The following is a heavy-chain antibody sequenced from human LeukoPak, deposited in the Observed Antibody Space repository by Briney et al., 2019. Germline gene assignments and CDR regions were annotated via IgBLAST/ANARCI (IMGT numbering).Heavy chain of an antibody. Sequence: GGFLRLSCAASGITVYNNYMSWVRQAPGKGLEWVSVIYSGGSTYYADSVKGRFTISRDTLTNTVYLQMNSLRLEDTAVYHCASLPAPLYNYDPETDSWGQGTLVTVSS. CDR1: GITVYNNY. J-gene: IGHJ4*02. CDR2: IYSGGST. CDR3: ASLPAPLYNYDPETDS. D-gene: IGHD3-16*01. V-gene: IGHV3-66*01.